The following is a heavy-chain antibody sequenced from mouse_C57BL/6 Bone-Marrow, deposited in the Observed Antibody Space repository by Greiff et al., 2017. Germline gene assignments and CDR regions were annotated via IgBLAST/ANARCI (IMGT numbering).Heavy chain of an antibody. CDR2: LSNGGGST. D-gene: IGHD2-4*01. CDR3: ARNDYLYYYASDD. CDR1: GFTFSDYY. V-gene: IGHV5-12*01. Sequence: EVQGVESGGGLVQPGGSLKLSCAASGFTFSDYYMYWVRQTPEKRLEWVAYLSNGGGSTYYPDTVKGRFTISRDNAKNTLYLQMSRLKSEDTAMYYCARNDYLYYYASDDWGQGTSVTGSS. J-gene: IGHJ4*01.